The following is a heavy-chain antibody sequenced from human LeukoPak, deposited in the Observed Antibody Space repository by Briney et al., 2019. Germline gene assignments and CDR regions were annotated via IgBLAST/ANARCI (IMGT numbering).Heavy chain of an antibody. CDR2: SYYSGST. D-gene: IGHD1-26*01. V-gene: IGHV4-59*01. Sequence: SETLSLTCTVSGGSITHYYWTWIRQPPGKTLEWIGYSYYSGSTKHNPSLKSRVTISVDTSNNQFSLNLRSVTAADTAVYYCATTTSGGDAFDIWGQGTMVTVSS. J-gene: IGHJ3*02. CDR1: GGSITHYY. CDR3: ATTTSGGDAFDI.